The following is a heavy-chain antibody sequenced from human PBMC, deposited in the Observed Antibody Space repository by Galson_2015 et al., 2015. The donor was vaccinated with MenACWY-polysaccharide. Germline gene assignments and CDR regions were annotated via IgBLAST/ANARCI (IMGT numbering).Heavy chain of an antibody. D-gene: IGHD4-17*01. J-gene: IGHJ4*02. CDR3: ARDFLSTVTTRPGY. V-gene: IGHV1-18*01. Sequence: QSGAEVKKPGASVKVSCTASGYTFTSYGISWVRQAPGQGLEWMGWISVYNGNTEYAQNLQGRVTMTTDTSTSTAYMELRSLRSDDTAVYYCARDFLSTVTTRPGYWGQGTLVTVSS. CDR2: ISVYNGNT. CDR1: GYTFTSYG.